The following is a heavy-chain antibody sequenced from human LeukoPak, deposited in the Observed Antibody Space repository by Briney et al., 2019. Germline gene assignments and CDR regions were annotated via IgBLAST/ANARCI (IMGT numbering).Heavy chain of an antibody. D-gene: IGHD6-19*01. V-gene: IGHV3-53*01. CDR3: ARDSPVAGTFDY. CDR2: IYSGGST. Sequence: PGGSLRLSCAASGFTVSSNYMSWVRQAPGKGLEWVSVIYSGGSTYYADSVKGRFTISRDNSKNTLYLQMNSLGAEDTAVYYCARDSPVAGTFDYWGQGTLVTVSS. J-gene: IGHJ4*02. CDR1: GFTVSSNY.